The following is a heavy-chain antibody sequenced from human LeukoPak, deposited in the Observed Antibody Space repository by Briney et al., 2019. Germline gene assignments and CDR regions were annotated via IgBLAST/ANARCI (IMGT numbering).Heavy chain of an antibody. D-gene: IGHD3-22*01. CDR3: ARESKSYDGSGYHHDC. J-gene: IGHJ4*02. CDR1: GESLRNYY. Sequence: SETLSLTRSVSGESLRNYYWSWIRQPARKRLEWIGRIYTSGTTDYNPSLKTRLNISVDTSRNHFSLKLTSVTAADTAVYYCARESKSYDGSGYHHDCWGQGALVTVSS. CDR2: IYTSGTT. V-gene: IGHV4-4*07.